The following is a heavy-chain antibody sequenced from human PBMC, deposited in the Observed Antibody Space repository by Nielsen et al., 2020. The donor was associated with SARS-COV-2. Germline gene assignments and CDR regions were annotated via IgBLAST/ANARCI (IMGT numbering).Heavy chain of an antibody. Sequence: SVKVSCKASGGTFSSYAISWVRQAPGQGLEWMGGIIPIFGTANYAQKFQGRVTITADESTSTAYMELSSLRSEDTAVYYCARAPSIAVAASPWFDPWGQGTLVTVSS. CDR1: GGTFSSYA. CDR3: ARAPSIAVAASPWFDP. CDR2: IIPIFGTA. J-gene: IGHJ5*02. V-gene: IGHV1-69*13. D-gene: IGHD6-19*01.